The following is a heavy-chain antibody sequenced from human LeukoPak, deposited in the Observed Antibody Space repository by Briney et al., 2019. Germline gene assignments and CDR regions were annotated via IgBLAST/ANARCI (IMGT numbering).Heavy chain of an antibody. V-gene: IGHV4-59*12. D-gene: IGHD1-1*01. CDR3: AREPHPRGLEIGAFGI. CDR2: IYYSGST. Sequence: SETLSLTCTVTGGSLSSYYWSWIRQPPGKGLEWIGYIYYSGSTNYNPSLKSRVTVSVDTSKNQSSLKLTSVTAADTAVYYCAREPHPRGLEIGAFGIWGQGTMVTVSS. J-gene: IGHJ3*02. CDR1: GGSLSSYY.